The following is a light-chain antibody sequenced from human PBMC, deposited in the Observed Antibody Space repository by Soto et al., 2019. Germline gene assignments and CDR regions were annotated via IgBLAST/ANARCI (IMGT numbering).Light chain of an antibody. CDR3: SSYTSSTTPVYV. CDR2: EVS. J-gene: IGLJ1*01. V-gene: IGLV2-14*01. CDR1: SSDVGGYNY. Sequence: QPVLTQPASVSGSPGQSITISCTGTSSDVGGYNYVSWYQQHPGKAPKLMIYEVSNRPSGVSNRFSGSESGNTASLTISGLQAEDEADYYCSSYTSSTTPVYVFGTGTKLTVL.